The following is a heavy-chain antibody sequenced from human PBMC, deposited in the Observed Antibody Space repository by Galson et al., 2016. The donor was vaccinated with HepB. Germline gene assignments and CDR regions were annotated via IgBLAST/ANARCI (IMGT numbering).Heavy chain of an antibody. D-gene: IGHD2-15*01. CDR1: RFSGFPFSNHA. CDR2: VRTDNIRSGFKT. J-gene: IGHJ4*01. Sequence: SLRLSCAVSRFSGFPFSNHAMGWVRQSPGEGLKWVSVVRTDNIRSGFKTYYADSVKGRFTVSRDDSENTLYLQLNSLTVTDTAVYFCARLDCGDGSCYPRPYYFDFWGHGILVTVSS. V-gene: IGHV3-23*05. CDR3: ARLDCGDGSCYPRPYYFDF.